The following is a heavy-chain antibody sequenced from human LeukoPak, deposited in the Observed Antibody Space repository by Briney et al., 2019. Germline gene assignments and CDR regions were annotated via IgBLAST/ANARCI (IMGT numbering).Heavy chain of an antibody. J-gene: IGHJ4*02. CDR2: ISAYNGNT. CDR1: GGTFSSYA. CDR3: ARGRGSSGYYPLPSFDY. V-gene: IGHV1-18*01. D-gene: IGHD3-22*01. Sequence: ASVKVSCKASGGTFSSYAISWVRQAPGQGLEWMGWISAYNGNTNYTQKLQGRVTMTTDTSTSTAYMELRSLRSDDTAVYYCARGRGSSGYYPLPSFDYWGQGTLVTVSS.